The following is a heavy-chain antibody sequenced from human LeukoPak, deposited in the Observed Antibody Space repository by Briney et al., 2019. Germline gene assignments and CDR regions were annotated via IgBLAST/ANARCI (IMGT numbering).Heavy chain of an antibody. J-gene: IGHJ6*03. V-gene: IGHV4-34*01. Sequence: PSETLSLTCAVYGGSFSGYRWTWIRQSPGKGLEWIGDINPSGSTYYNPSLKSRLTISVDTSKNQFSLKLRSVTAADTAVYYCARGRHDITMIVVVMTSVSYYLDVWGKGTTVTVS. CDR1: GGSFSGYR. CDR2: INPSGST. D-gene: IGHD3-22*01. CDR3: ARGRHDITMIVVVMTSVSYYLDV.